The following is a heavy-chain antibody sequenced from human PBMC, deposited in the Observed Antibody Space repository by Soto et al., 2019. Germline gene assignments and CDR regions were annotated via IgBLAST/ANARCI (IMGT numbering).Heavy chain of an antibody. CDR2: INAGNGNT. D-gene: IGHD3-22*01. Sequence: ASVKVSCKASGYTFTSYAMHWVRQAPGQRLEWMGWINAGNGNTKYSQKFQGRVTITRDTSASTAYMELSSLRSEDTAVYYCARAYYYDSSGYSYYYYGMDVWGQGTTVTVSS. V-gene: IGHV1-3*01. CDR3: ARAYYYDSSGYSYYYYGMDV. CDR1: GYTFTSYA. J-gene: IGHJ6*02.